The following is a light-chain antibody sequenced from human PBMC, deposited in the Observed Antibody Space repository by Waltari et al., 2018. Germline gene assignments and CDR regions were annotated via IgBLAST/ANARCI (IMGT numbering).Light chain of an antibody. J-gene: IGKJ2*01. Sequence: EIVMTQSPAILSVSTGAGATLSCRASHGIGTDLAWYQKKPGQAHRLLIYDASTRAPGIPARFTGGGSGTEFTLVINSLQSEDSALYFCQQYRDWYSFGQGTKLEIK. CDR3: QQYRDWYS. CDR2: DAS. CDR1: HGIGTD. V-gene: IGKV3-15*01.